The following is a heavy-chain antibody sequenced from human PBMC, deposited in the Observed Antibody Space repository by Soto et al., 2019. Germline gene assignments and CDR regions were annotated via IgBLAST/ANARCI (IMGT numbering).Heavy chain of an antibody. J-gene: IGHJ3*02. Sequence: ASVKVSCKVSGYTLTELSVRWVRQAPGKGLEWMGGFDPEDGETIYAQKFQGRVTMTEDTSTDTAYMELSSLRSEDTAVYYCAFTAPGDAFDIWGQGTMVTVSS. CDR1: GYTLTELS. CDR3: AFTAPGDAFDI. D-gene: IGHD7-27*01. CDR2: FDPEDGET. V-gene: IGHV1-24*01.